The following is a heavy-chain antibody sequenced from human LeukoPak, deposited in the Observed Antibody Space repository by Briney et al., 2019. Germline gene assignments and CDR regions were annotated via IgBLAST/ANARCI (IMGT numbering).Heavy chain of an antibody. CDR3: ARAPRGGAWILYYYYYMDV. V-gene: IGHV3-48*03. D-gene: IGHD5-18*01. J-gene: IGHJ6*03. CDR2: ISSSGSTI. Sequence: GGSLRLSCAASGFTFSSYEMNWVRQAPGKGLEWVSYISSSGSTIYYADSVKGRFTISRDNAKNSLYLQMNSLRAEDTAVYYCARAPRGGAWILYYYYYMDVWGKGTTVTISS. CDR1: GFTFSSYE.